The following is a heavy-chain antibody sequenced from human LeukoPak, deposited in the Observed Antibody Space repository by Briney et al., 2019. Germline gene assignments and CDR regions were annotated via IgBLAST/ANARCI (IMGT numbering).Heavy chain of an antibody. J-gene: IGHJ4*02. D-gene: IGHD3-9*01. V-gene: IGHV3-23*01. CDR2: ISGSGGST. CDR1: GFTFSSYA. CDR3: AKAAEPYCDILTGSDY. Sequence: GGSLRLSCAASGFTFSSYAMSWVRKAPGKGLEWVSAISGSGGSTYYADSVKGRFTISRDNSKNTLYLQMNSLRAEDTAVYYCAKAAEPYCDILTGSDYWGQGTLVTVSS.